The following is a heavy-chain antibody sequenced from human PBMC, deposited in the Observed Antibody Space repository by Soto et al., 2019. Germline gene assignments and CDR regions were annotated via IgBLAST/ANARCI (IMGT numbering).Heavy chain of an antibody. CDR3: ARHPPLRPFDF. CDR1: GDSLSAGPYH. Sequence: QLQLQESGPGLVKPSETLSLTCSVSGDSLSAGPYHWGWIRQPPGKGLEWIGTVYNRWSTSYSPSLTSRVTISVDTSKNQFSLRLTSVTAADTAVSFCARHPPLRPFDFWGQGTLVTVSS. J-gene: IGHJ4*02. CDR2: VYNRWST. V-gene: IGHV4-39*01.